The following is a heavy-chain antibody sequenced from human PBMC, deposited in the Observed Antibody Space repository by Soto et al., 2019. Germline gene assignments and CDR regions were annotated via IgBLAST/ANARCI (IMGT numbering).Heavy chain of an antibody. CDR1: GYTFTTYG. J-gene: IGHJ6*02. D-gene: IGHD7-27*01. CDR2: ISGYNGYT. Sequence: QVQLVQSGAEVKKPGASVKVSGKASGYTFTTYGISWVRQAPGQGLEWMGWISGYNGYTNYAQKLQGRVTMTTDTSTSTAYMELRSLRSDDTAVYYCARDVDNSGYYYYGMDVWGQGTTVTVSS. V-gene: IGHV1-18*01. CDR3: ARDVDNSGYYYYGMDV.